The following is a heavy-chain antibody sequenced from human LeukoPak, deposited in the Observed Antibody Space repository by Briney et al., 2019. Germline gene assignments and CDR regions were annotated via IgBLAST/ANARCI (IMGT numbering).Heavy chain of an antibody. CDR2: IISSSSTM. Sequence: GGSLRLSCAASGFTFSSYSMDWVRQAPGKGLEWVSYIISSSSTMYYADSVKGRFTISRDNAKNSLYLQMDSLRAEDTAVYYCARGLVKFDYWGQGTLVTVSS. V-gene: IGHV3-48*01. D-gene: IGHD3-9*01. J-gene: IGHJ4*02. CDR1: GFTFSSYS. CDR3: ARGLVKFDY.